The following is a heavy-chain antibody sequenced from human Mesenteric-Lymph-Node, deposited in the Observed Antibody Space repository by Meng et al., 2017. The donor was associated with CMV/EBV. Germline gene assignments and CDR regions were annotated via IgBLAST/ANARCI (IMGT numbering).Heavy chain of an antibody. CDR2: IDPNSGGT. CDR1: GGTFSSYT. CDR3: ARFGFEGALYFDY. V-gene: IGHV1-2*02. J-gene: IGHJ4*02. D-gene: IGHD3-10*01. Sequence: ASVKVSCKASGGTFSSYTISWVRQAPGQGLEWMGWIDPNSGGTNYAQKFQGRVTMTRDTSISTGYMDLIRLISDDTAVYYCARFGFEGALYFDYWGQGTLVTVSS.